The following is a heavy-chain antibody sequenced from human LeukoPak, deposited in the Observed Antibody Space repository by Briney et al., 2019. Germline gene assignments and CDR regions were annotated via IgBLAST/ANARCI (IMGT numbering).Heavy chain of an antibody. J-gene: IGHJ5*02. Sequence: ASVKVSCKASGYTFTSYAMNWVRQAPGQGLEWMGWINTNTGNPTYAQGFTGRFVFSLDTSVSTAYLQISRLKAEDTAVYYCARDYLVVEGSSWYKYNWFDPWGQGTLVTVSS. CDR3: ARDYLVVEGSSWYKYNWFDP. D-gene: IGHD6-13*01. V-gene: IGHV7-4-1*02. CDR1: GYTFTSYA. CDR2: INTNTGNP.